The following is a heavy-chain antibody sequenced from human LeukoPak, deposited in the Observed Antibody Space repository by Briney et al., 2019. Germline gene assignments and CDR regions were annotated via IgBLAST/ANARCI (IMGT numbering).Heavy chain of an antibody. Sequence: GASVKVSCQASGYTFTGYYLQWVRQAAGQGLEGMGWINPNSGGTNYAQKFQGRFTMTRDTSITTAYMELSSLTSDDTAVYYCARGTPGGSGSYGMDVWGQGTTVTVSS. D-gene: IGHD3-10*01. CDR1: GYTFTGYY. J-gene: IGHJ6*02. CDR3: ARGTPGGSGSYGMDV. V-gene: IGHV1-2*02. CDR2: INPNSGGT.